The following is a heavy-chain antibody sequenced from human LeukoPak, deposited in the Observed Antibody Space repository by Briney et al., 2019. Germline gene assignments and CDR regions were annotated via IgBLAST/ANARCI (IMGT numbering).Heavy chain of an antibody. D-gene: IGHD3-3*01. CDR2: ITNSGNSK. V-gene: IGHV3-48*02. J-gene: IGHJ3*02. CDR3: ARGRLRFLEWLLFDAFDI. CDR1: EFTFSSYS. Sequence: GGSLRLSCAASEFTFSSYSMNWVRQAPGKGLEWVSYITNSGNSKSYADSVKGRFTISRDNAKNSLYLQMNSLRDEDTAVYYCARGRLRFLEWLLFDAFDIWGQGTMVTVSS.